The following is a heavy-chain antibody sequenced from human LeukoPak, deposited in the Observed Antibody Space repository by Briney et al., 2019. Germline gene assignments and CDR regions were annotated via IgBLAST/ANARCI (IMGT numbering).Heavy chain of an antibody. Sequence: ASVKVSCKVSGYTLTELSMHWVRQAPGKGLEWMGGFDPEDGETIYAQKFQGRVTMTEDTSTDTAYMELSSLRSEDTAVYYCACSRSKDTATVVAGYWGQGTLVTVSS. J-gene: IGHJ4*02. CDR1: GYTLTELS. V-gene: IGHV1-24*01. CDR3: ACSRSKDTATVVAGY. D-gene: IGHD5-18*01. CDR2: FDPEDGET.